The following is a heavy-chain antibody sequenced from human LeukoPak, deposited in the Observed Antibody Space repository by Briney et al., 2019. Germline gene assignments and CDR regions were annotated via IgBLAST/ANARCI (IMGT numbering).Heavy chain of an antibody. V-gene: IGHV1-69*05. J-gene: IGHJ4*02. CDR2: IIPIFGTA. Sequence: SVKVSCKASGGTFSSYAISWVRQAPGQGLEWMGGIIPIFGTANYAQKFQGRVTITTDESTSTAYMELSSLRSEDTAVYYCAGEDRAVAGSFDYWGQGSLVTVSS. CDR1: GGTFSSYA. CDR3: AGEDRAVAGSFDY. D-gene: IGHD6-19*01.